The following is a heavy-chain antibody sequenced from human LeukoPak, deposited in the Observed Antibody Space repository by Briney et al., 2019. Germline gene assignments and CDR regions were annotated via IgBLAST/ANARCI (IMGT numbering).Heavy chain of an antibody. D-gene: IGHD3-10*01. V-gene: IGHV3-7*01. J-gene: IGHJ4*02. CDR1: GFTFSSYW. Sequence: PGGSLRLSCAASGFTFSSYWLSWVRQPPGKGLEWVANIQHDGSEKNYVDSVKGRFTISRDNGKNSLYLQMNSLRAEDTAVYYCARPHLDQGYLLDYWGQGTLVTVSS. CDR3: ARPHLDQGYLLDY. CDR2: IQHDGSEK.